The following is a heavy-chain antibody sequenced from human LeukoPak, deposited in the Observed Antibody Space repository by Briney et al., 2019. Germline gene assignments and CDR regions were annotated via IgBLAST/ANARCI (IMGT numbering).Heavy chain of an antibody. V-gene: IGHV4-34*01. D-gene: IGHD3-16*02. Sequence: SETLSLTCAVYGGSFSGYYWSWIRQPLGKGLEWIGEINHSGSTNYNPSLKSRVTISVDTSKNQFSLKLSSVTAADTAVYYCARGRGYYDYVWGSYRRPAYFDYWGQGTLVTVSS. CDR2: INHSGST. J-gene: IGHJ4*02. CDR3: ARGRGYYDYVWGSYRRPAYFDY. CDR1: GGSFSGYY.